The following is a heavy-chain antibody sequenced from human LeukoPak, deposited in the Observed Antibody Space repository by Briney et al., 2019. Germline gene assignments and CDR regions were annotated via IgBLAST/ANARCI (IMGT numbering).Heavy chain of an antibody. CDR1: GFTFSSYG. D-gene: IGHD3-22*01. CDR3: ARDLWGTSGYRFDY. Sequence: GGSLRLSCAASGFTFSSYGMNWVRQAPGQGLEWVSYISSTSGTIYYADSVKGRFTISRDNAKTSLYLQMDSLRDENTAVYYCARDLWGTSGYRFDYWGQGTLVTVSS. CDR2: ISSTSGTI. J-gene: IGHJ4*02. V-gene: IGHV3-48*02.